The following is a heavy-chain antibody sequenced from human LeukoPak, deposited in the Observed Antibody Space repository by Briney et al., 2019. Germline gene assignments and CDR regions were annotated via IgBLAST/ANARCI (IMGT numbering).Heavy chain of an antibody. D-gene: IGHD4-17*01. CDR1: GYTFTSYG. V-gene: IGHV1-18*01. J-gene: IGHJ4*02. CDR3: ARDRENDYGDYSHYFDY. CDR2: ISAYNGNT. Sequence: ASVKVSCKASGYTFTSYGISWVRQARGQGLEWMGWISAYNGNTNYAQKLQGRVTMTTDTSTSTAYMELRSLRSDDTAVYYCARDRENDYGDYSHYFDYWGQGSLVTVSS.